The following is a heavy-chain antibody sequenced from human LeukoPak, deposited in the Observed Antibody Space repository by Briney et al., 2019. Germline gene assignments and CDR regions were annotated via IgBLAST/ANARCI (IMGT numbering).Heavy chain of an antibody. CDR1: GYTFTSYD. CDR2: MNPNSGNT. J-gene: IGHJ5*02. V-gene: IGHV1-8*01. Sequence: ASVKVSCKASGYTFTSYDINWVRQATGQGLEWMGWMNPNSGNTGYAQKFQGRVTMTRNTSISTAYMELSSLRSEDTAVYYCARGDRYYYGSGSPNWFDPWGQGTLVTVSS. D-gene: IGHD3-10*01. CDR3: ARGDRYYYGSGSPNWFDP.